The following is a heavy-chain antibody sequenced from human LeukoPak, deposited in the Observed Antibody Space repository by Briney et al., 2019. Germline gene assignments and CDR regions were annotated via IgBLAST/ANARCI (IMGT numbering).Heavy chain of an antibody. D-gene: IGHD3-16*01. V-gene: IGHV3-23*01. J-gene: IGHJ6*03. CDR1: GFTSDDYG. CDR3: AKGFMRWGEVYYMDV. CDR2: ISGSGSST. Sequence: GGSLRLSCAASGFTSDDYGMSWVRQAPGKGLEWVSTISGSGSSTYYADSVKGRFTISRDNSKNTLFLQMNSLRAEDTAVYYCAKGFMRWGEVYYMDVWGKGTTVTVSS.